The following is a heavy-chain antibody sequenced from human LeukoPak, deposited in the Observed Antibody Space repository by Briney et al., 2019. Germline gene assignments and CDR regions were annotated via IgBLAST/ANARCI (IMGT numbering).Heavy chain of an antibody. CDR1: GGSFSSGTHY. CDR2: IYYGGIT. CDR3: ARSGYSYGPPRRYYFDY. Sequence: SETLSLTCAVYGGSFSSGTHYWGWIRQPPGKGLEWIGSIYYGGITYYNPSLKSRVTISIDTSRTQFSLKLTSVTAADTAVYYCARSGYSYGPPRRYYFDYWGQGTLVTVSS. V-gene: IGHV4-39*01. D-gene: IGHD5-18*01. J-gene: IGHJ4*02.